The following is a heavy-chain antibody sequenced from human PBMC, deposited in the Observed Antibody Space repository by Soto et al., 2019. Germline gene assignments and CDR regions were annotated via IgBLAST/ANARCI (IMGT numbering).Heavy chain of an antibody. CDR1: GDSISNSRFY. D-gene: IGHD3-22*01. Sequence: SETLSLTCSVSGDSISNSRFYWAWIRQPPGEGLEWIGSIYHTGNAYYKPSLESRVTISVDTSKNQFSMKLTSVTAANAALYYCARDFFDSSDYTTNWFDPWGQGTLVTVS. V-gene: IGHV4-39*01. CDR3: ARDFFDSSDYTTNWFDP. CDR2: IYHTGNA. J-gene: IGHJ5*02.